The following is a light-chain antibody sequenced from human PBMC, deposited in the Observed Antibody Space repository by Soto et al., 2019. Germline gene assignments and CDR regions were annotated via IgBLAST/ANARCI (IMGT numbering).Light chain of an antibody. Sequence: QSALTQPPSASGSPGQSVTISCTGTSSDVGGYNYVSWYQQHPGKAPKLMIYEVNKRPSGVSDRFSGSKSGNTASLTVSGLQADDEADYYCCSYAGSNNFVVFGGGTKLTVL. CDR3: CSYAGSNNFVV. CDR2: EVN. J-gene: IGLJ2*01. CDR1: SSDVGGYNY. V-gene: IGLV2-8*01.